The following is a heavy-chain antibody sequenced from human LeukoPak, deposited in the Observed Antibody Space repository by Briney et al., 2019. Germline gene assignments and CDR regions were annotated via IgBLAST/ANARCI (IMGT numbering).Heavy chain of an antibody. V-gene: IGHV4-39*01. CDR3: ARQAIQYLSDPFDI. J-gene: IGHJ3*02. CDR2: MSYGGTP. D-gene: IGHD4-11*01. CDR1: GGSFSTISYY. Sequence: PSETLSLTRTVSGGSFSTISYYWGWIRQPPGKGLEWIGSMSYGGTPFYNPSLRSRVTISVDTPRNHFSLKLISVTAADTAVYHCARQAIQYLSDPFDIWGQGTMVTVSS.